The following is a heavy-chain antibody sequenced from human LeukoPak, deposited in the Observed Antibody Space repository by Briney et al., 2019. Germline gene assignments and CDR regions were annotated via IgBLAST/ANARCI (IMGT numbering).Heavy chain of an antibody. CDR2: INPNSGGT. CDR1: GYTFTDYY. CDR3: AREQGSSGWSDFDF. J-gene: IGHJ4*01. V-gene: IGHV1-2*02. D-gene: IGHD6-19*01. Sequence: ASVKVPCKTSGYTFTDYYMHWVRQAPGQGLEWMGWINPNSGGTNYAQKFQGRVTMTRDTSISTAYMEVNRLTYDDTAVYYCAREQGSSGWSDFDFWGHGTLVTVSS.